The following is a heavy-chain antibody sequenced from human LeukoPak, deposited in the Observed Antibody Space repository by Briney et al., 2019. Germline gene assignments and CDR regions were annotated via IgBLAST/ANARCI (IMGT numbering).Heavy chain of an antibody. D-gene: IGHD3-3*01. Sequence: GGSLRLSCAASGFTFSVYAMSWVRQAPGRGLEWVSTVSGGGGSTYYADSVKGRFTISRDNSKNTLFLQMNSLRDEDTAMYYCAKVSPISPSGYLDYWGQGTPVTVSS. J-gene: IGHJ4*02. CDR1: GFTFSVYA. V-gene: IGHV3-23*01. CDR3: AKVSPISPSGYLDY. CDR2: VSGGGGST.